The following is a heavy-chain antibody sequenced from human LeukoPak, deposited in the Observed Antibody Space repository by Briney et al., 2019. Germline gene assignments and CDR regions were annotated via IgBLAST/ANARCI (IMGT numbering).Heavy chain of an antibody. V-gene: IGHV4-59*01. CDR2: IYYSGST. J-gene: IGHJ5*02. CDR1: GGSISSYY. D-gene: IGHD3-22*01. CDR3: ARADSSGFKGNWFDP. Sequence: SETLSLTCTVSGGSISSYYWSSIRQPPGKGLEWIGYIYYSGSTNYNPSLKSRVTISVDTSKNQFSLKLSSVTAADTAVYYCARADSSGFKGNWFDPWGQGTLVTVSS.